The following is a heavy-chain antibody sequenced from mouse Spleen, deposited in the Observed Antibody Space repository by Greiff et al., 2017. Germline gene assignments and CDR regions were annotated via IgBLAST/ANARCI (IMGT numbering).Heavy chain of an antibody. Sequence: EVKLQESGAELVRPGASVKLSCTASGFNIKDDYMHWVKQRPEQGLEWIGWIDPENGDTEYASKFQGKATITADTSSNTAYLQLSSLTSEDTAVYYCTTSWYGRLWGQGTTLTVSS. CDR2: IDPENGDT. V-gene: IGHV14-4*01. D-gene: IGHD2-10*02. CDR3: TTSWYGRL. CDR1: GFNIKDDY. J-gene: IGHJ2*01.